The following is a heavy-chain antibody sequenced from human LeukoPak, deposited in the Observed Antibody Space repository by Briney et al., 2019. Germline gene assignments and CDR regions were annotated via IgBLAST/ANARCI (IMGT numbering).Heavy chain of an antibody. CDR2: INSNNGDT. CDR3: ARGHHRLPSFDY. Sequence: GASVKVSCKASGYTFTGYYMHWVRQAPGQGLEWMGCINSNNGDTNYAQEFQGRVTMTRDTSISTAYMELSSLRSDDTATYYCARGHHRLPSFDYWGQGTLVTVSS. D-gene: IGHD2-21*02. V-gene: IGHV1-2*02. CDR1: GYTFTGYY. J-gene: IGHJ4*02.